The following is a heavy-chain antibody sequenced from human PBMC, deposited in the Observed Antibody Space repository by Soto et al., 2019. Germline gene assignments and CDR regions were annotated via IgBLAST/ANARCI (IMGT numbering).Heavy chain of an antibody. CDR3: ARDNGYSYGYTLDH. J-gene: IGHJ4*02. CDR1: GGSITTYQ. Sequence: PSETLSLTCTVSGGSITTYQWSWIRQPPGKGLEWIGYIYYSWSTNYNPSLKSRVTISVDTSKNQFSLKLSSVTAADTAVYYCARDNGYSYGYTLDHWGQGTLVTVSS. CDR2: IYYSWST. V-gene: IGHV4-59*01. D-gene: IGHD5-18*01.